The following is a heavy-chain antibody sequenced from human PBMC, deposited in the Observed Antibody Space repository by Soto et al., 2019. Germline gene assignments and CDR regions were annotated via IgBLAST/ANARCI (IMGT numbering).Heavy chain of an antibody. V-gene: IGHV1-18*01. CDR3: ARVQDFHSSSSPRPRGGDY. Sequence: QVQLVQSGAEVKKPGASVKVSCKASGYTFTSYGISWVRQAPGQGLEWMGWISAYNGNTNYAQKLQGRVTLTTDTSTSTAYMELRSLRSDDTAVYYCARVQDFHSSSSPRPRGGDYWGQGTLVTVSS. CDR2: ISAYNGNT. D-gene: IGHD6-6*01. J-gene: IGHJ4*02. CDR1: GYTFTSYG.